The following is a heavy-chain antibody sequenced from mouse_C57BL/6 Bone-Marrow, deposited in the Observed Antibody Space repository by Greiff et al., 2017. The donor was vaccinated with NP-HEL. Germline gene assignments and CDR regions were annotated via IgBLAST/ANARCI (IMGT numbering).Heavy chain of an antibody. J-gene: IGHJ2*01. D-gene: IGHD4-1*01. V-gene: IGHV5-6*01. Sequence: EVQLVESGGDLVKPGGSLKLSCAASGFTFSSYGMSWVRQTPDKRLEWVATISSGGSCTYYPDSVKGRFTISRDTAKNTRYLQMSSLKSEDTAMYYCARRMTGTGEDRGQGTTLPVTS. CDR1: GFTFSSYG. CDR3: ARRMTGTGED. CDR2: ISSGGSCT.